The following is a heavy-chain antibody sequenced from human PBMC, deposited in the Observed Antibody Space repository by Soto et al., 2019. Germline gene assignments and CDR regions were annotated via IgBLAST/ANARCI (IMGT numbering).Heavy chain of an antibody. CDR2: IWYDGSNK. V-gene: IGHV3-33*01. CDR1: GFTFSSYG. Sequence: GGSLRLSCAASGFTFSSYGMHWVRQAPGKGLEWVAVIWYDGSNKYYADSVKGRFTISRDNSKNTLYLQMNSLRAEDTAVYYCARDLYSSSWYYYFDYWGQGTLVTVSS. D-gene: IGHD6-13*01. J-gene: IGHJ4*02. CDR3: ARDLYSSSWYYYFDY.